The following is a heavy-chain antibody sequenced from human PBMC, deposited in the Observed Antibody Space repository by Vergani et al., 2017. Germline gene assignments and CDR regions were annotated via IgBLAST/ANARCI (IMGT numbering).Heavy chain of an antibody. D-gene: IGHD6-19*01. Sequence: QLQLQQSGPGLVKPSETLFLTCTVSADSIRSGSYYCGWIRQPPGKSLEWIGSIYYSGLTYYNPSLKSRVAISVDTSKNQFSLKVTSVTAADTAVFFCARQRPGRGWSPGDFDAWGQGILVTVSS. CDR1: ADSIRSGSYY. J-gene: IGHJ4*02. CDR2: IYYSGLT. V-gene: IGHV4-39*01. CDR3: ARQRPGRGWSPGDFDA.